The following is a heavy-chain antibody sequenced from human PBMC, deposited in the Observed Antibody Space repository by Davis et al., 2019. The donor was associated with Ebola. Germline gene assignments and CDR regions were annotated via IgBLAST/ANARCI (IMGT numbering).Heavy chain of an antibody. Sequence: PGGSLRLSCAASGFTLSSHWMGWVRQAPGKGLEWVSAISGSGGSTYYADSVKGRFTISRDNSKNTLYLQMNSLRAEDTAVYYCAKDANNWNWFDPWGQGTLVTVSS. CDR1: GFTLSSHW. V-gene: IGHV3-23*01. CDR3: AKDANNWNWFDP. CDR2: ISGSGGST. J-gene: IGHJ5*02. D-gene: IGHD1-20*01.